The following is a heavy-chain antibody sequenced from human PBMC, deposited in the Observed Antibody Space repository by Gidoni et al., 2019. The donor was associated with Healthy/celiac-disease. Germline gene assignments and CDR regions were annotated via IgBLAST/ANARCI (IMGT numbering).Heavy chain of an antibody. CDR3: ARAVVTAIPT. D-gene: IGHD2-21*02. CDR2: LYHSGST. CDR1: GGSIRSGGYS. J-gene: IGHJ4*02. Sequence: QLQLQESGSGLVKHSQTLSLTCAVTGGSIRSGGYSWSWIRQPPGKVLEWIGYLYHSGSTYYNPSLKRRVTISVDRSKNQFSLKLSSVTAADTAVYYCARAVVTAIPTWGQGTLVPVSS. V-gene: IGHV4-30-2*01.